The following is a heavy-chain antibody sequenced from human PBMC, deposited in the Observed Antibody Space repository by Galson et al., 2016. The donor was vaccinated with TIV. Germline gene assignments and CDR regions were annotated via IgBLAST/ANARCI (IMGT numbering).Heavy chain of an antibody. CDR2: IDPSGGST. V-gene: IGHV1-46*03. D-gene: IGHD3-10*01. Sequence: SVKVSCKASGYTFTRYYMHWMRQAPGQGLEWMGVIDPSGGSTTHAQKFQGRVTMTRDTSTSTVYMELSSLTSEDTAVYYCATYGSGRQASFDFWGQGTLVTVSS. CDR1: GYTFTRYY. J-gene: IGHJ4*02. CDR3: ATYGSGRQASFDF.